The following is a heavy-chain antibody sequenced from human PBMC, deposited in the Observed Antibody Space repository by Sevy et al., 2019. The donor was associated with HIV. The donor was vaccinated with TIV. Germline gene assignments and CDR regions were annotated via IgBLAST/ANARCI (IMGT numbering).Heavy chain of an antibody. V-gene: IGHV3-48*03. CDR1: GFTFSSYE. CDR3: ARAFFDYYDSSGYRGGGNWFDP. CDR2: ISSSGSTI. D-gene: IGHD3-22*01. J-gene: IGHJ5*02. Sequence: GGSLRLSCAASGFTFSSYEMNWVRQAPGKGLEWVSYISSSGSTIYYADSVKGRFTISRDNAKNSLYLQMNSLRAEDTAVYYCARAFFDYYDSSGYRGGGNWFDPWGQGTLVTVSS.